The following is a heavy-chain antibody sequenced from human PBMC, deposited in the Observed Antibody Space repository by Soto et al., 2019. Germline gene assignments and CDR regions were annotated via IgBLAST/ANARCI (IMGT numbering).Heavy chain of an antibody. V-gene: IGHV1-69*01. Sequence: QVQLVQSGAEVKKPGSSVKVSCKASGDTFSSYAISWVRQTPGQGLEWMGGIIPIFGTANYAQKFQGRVTITADESTSTAYMELSSLRSEDTAVYYCARDGSGYRSRASPMDVWGQGTTVTVS. CDR1: GDTFSSYA. CDR3: ARDGSGYRSRASPMDV. J-gene: IGHJ6*02. CDR2: IIPIFGTA. D-gene: IGHD3-22*01.